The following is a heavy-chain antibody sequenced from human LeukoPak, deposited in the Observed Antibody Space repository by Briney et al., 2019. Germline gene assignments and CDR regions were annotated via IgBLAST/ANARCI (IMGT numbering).Heavy chain of an antibody. V-gene: IGHV4-59*01. J-gene: IGHJ5*02. Sequence: SETLSLTCTVSGGSISSYYWSWIRQPPGKGLEWIGYIYYSGTTNYNPSLRSRVTISVDTSKNQFSLKLSSVTAADTAAYYCARGYYYGSGTPNGNWFDPWGQGSLVTVSS. D-gene: IGHD3-10*01. CDR1: GGSISSYY. CDR3: ARGYYYGSGTPNGNWFDP. CDR2: IYYSGTT.